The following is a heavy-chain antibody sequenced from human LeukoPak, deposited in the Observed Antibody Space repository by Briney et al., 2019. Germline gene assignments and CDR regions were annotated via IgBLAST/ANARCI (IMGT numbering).Heavy chain of an antibody. V-gene: IGHV3-7*01. Sequence: RPGGSLRLSCAASGFTFSSYWMSWVRQAPGKGLEWVANIKQDGSEKYYVDSVKGRFTISRDNAKNSLYLQMNSLRAEDTAVYYCARDRDGDYSNYDYYYYYMDVWGKGTTVTVSS. CDR3: ARDRDGDYSNYDYYYYYMDV. CDR1: GFTFSSYW. D-gene: IGHD4-11*01. J-gene: IGHJ6*03. CDR2: IKQDGSEK.